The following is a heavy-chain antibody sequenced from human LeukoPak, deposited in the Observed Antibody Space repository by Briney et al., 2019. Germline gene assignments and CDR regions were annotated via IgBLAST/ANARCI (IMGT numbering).Heavy chain of an antibody. D-gene: IGHD3-10*01. CDR3: TRGEYSGFDI. CDR1: GDSVVTNNVA. CDR2: TYLRSKWYN. V-gene: IGHV6-1*01. Sequence: SQTLSLTCAISGDSVVTNNVAWNWIRQSPSRGLEWLGRTYLRSKWYNEYAVSVKSRITINPDTSRNHFSLQLNSVIPEDTAVYYCTRGEYSGFDIWGQGTMVTASS. J-gene: IGHJ3*02.